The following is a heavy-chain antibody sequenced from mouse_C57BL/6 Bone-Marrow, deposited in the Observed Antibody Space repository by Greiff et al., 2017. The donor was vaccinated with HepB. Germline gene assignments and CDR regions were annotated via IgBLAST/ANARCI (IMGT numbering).Heavy chain of an antibody. CDR2: ISYSGST. Sequence: EVKVVESGPGLAKPSQTLSLTCSVTGYSITSDYWNWIRKFPGNKLEYMGYISYSGSTYYNPSLKSRISITRDTSKNQYYLQLNSVTTEDTATYYCARTTTVGYYAMDYWGQGTSVTVSS. D-gene: IGHD1-1*01. CDR1: GYSITSDY. CDR3: ARTTTVGYYAMDY. J-gene: IGHJ4*01. V-gene: IGHV3-8*01.